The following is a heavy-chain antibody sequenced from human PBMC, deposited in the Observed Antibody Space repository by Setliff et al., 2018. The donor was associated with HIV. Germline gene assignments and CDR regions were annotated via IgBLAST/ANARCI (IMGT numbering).Heavy chain of an antibody. Sequence: PSETLSLTCAASGYSINSGFSRAWIRQPPGQGPQWIGSIYQSGSIYYNPSLQSRATISVDKSKNQFFLKLTSVTAADTAVYFCAREGQQLARSFDFWGQGSLVTVSS. CDR1: GYSINSGFS. CDR3: AREGQQLARSFDF. CDR2: IYQSGSI. V-gene: IGHV4-38-2*02. D-gene: IGHD6-13*01. J-gene: IGHJ4*02.